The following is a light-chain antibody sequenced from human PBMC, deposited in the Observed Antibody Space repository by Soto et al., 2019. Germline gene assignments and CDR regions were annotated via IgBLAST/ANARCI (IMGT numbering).Light chain of an antibody. Sequence: QSALTQPGSVSGSPGHSITISCTGTSNDVGGYDYVSWYQQQAGKSPKLVIYEVSHRPSGISDRFSGSKSGNTASLTISGLQVEDEADYYCSSYATSSPYVFGPGTKVTVL. V-gene: IGLV2-14*01. CDR1: SNDVGGYDY. CDR3: SSYATSSPYV. CDR2: EVS. J-gene: IGLJ1*01.